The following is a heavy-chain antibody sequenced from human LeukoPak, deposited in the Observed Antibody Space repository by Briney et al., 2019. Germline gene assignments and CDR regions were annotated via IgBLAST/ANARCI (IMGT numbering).Heavy chain of an antibody. Sequence: GGTLRLSCAASGFTFSDYYMSWIRQAPGKGLDWVSYISSSGSTIYYADSVKGRFTISRDNAKNSLYLQMNSLRAEDTAVYYCARETYGSGSYFYYWGQGTLVTVSS. CDR3: ARETYGSGSYFYY. D-gene: IGHD3-10*01. CDR1: GFTFSDYY. V-gene: IGHV3-11*01. CDR2: ISSSGSTI. J-gene: IGHJ4*02.